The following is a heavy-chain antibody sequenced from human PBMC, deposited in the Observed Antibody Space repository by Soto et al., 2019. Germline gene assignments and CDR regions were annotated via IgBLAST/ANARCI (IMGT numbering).Heavy chain of an antibody. Sequence: PGGSLRLSCATSRLTFSNYAMSWVRQAPGGGLEWVSSMSGSSSTTYYADSVRGRFTISRDRSKNTLYLQMSSLRAEDTALYYCAKNQERELPRVIDFWGQGTLVTVSS. J-gene: IGHJ4*02. V-gene: IGHV3-23*01. D-gene: IGHD1-7*01. CDR2: MSGSSSTT. CDR1: RLTFSNYA. CDR3: AKNQERELPRVIDF.